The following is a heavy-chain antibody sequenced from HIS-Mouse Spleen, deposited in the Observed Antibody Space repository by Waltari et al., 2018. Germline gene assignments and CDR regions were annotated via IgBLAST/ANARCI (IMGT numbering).Heavy chain of an antibody. CDR1: GGSFSGYY. Sequence: QVQLQQWGAGLLKPSETLSLTCAVYGGSFSGYYWSWIRQPPGEGLEWIGEINHSGSTNCNPSLTSRVTISEDTSKNQFYMKLSSVTAADTAVYYCARCTIVVVPAAIHAFDIWGQGTMVTVSS. V-gene: IGHV4-34*01. J-gene: IGHJ3*02. CDR2: INHSGST. D-gene: IGHD2-2*02. CDR3: ARCTIVVVPAAIHAFDI.